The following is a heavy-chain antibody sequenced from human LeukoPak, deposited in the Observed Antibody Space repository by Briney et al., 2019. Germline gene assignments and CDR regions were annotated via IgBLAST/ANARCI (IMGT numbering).Heavy chain of an antibody. CDR1: GGSISSGGYY. Sequence: PSQTLSLTCTVSGGSISSGGYYWSWIRQPPGKGLEWIGYIYHSGSTYYNPSLKSRVTISVDRSKNQFSLKLSSVTAADTAVYYCARVTSGSYDYYYYMDVWGKGTTVTVSS. CDR3: ARVTSGSYDYYYYMDV. V-gene: IGHV4-30-2*01. CDR2: IYHSGST. D-gene: IGHD1-26*01. J-gene: IGHJ6*03.